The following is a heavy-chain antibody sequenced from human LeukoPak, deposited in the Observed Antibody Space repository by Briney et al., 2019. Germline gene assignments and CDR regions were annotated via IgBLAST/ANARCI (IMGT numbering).Heavy chain of an antibody. Sequence: GASVTVSCKASGYTFTSYYMHWARQAPGQGLEWMGLINTSGGSTGYAQKFQGRVTMTRDTSTSTVYMELSSLRSDDTAVYYCARVSDFWSGYEYLGYWGQGTLVTVSS. CDR2: INTSGGST. V-gene: IGHV1-46*01. CDR3: ARVSDFWSGYEYLGY. D-gene: IGHD3-3*01. CDR1: GYTFTSYY. J-gene: IGHJ4*02.